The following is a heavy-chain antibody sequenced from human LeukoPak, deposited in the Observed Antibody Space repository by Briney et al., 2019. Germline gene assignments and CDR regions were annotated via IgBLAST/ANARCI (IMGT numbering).Heavy chain of an antibody. CDR2: IKQDGSEK. V-gene: IGHV3-7*01. J-gene: IGHJ4*02. CDR1: GFPLSSYE. CDR3: ARVRSLVVVTEDY. D-gene: IGHD2-21*02. Sequence: GGSLRLSCPVSGFPLSSYEMSWVRQAPGKGLEWVANIKQDGSEKYYVDSVKGRFTISRDNAKNSLYLQMNSLRAEDTAVYYCARVRSLVVVTEDYWGQGTLVTVSS.